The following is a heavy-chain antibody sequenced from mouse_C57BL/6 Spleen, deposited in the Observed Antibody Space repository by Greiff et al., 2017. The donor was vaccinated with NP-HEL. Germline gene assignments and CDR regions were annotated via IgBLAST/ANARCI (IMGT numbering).Heavy chain of an antibody. Sequence: VESEGGLVQPGSSMKLSCTASGFTFSDYYMAWVRQVPEKGLEWVANINYDGSSTYYLDSLKSRFIISRDNAKNILYLQMSSLKSEDTATYYCARDRGSRGYYFDYWGQGTTLTVSS. CDR3: ARDRGSRGYYFDY. CDR2: INYDGSST. V-gene: IGHV5-16*01. CDR1: GFTFSDYY. J-gene: IGHJ2*01. D-gene: IGHD1-1*02.